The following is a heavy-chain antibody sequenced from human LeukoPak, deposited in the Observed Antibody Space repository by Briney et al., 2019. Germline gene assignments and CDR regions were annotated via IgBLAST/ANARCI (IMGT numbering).Heavy chain of an antibody. CDR2: IYYSGST. Sequence: SETLSLTCTFSGGSIRTYYWSWIRQPPGKGLEWIGYIYYSGSTDYNPSLKSRVTISVDTSKNHFSLRLNSVTAADTAVYYCARLLGGDPYYMDVWGKGTTVTVSS. V-gene: IGHV4-59*01. J-gene: IGHJ6*03. D-gene: IGHD3-3*01. CDR3: ARLLGGDPYYMDV. CDR1: GGSIRTYY.